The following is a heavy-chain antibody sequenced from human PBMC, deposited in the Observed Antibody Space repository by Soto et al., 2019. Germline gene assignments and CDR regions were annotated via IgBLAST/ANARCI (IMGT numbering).Heavy chain of an antibody. D-gene: IGHD6-13*01. CDR2: IYHSGST. V-gene: IGHV4-38-2*01. CDR3: ARLPPIAADDGMDV. J-gene: IGHJ6*01. CDR1: VYSISSGYY. Sequence: PSETLSLTCAFSVYSISSGYYWGWIRQSPGKGLEWIGSIYHSGSTYYNPSLKSRVIISVDTSKNQFSLKLSSVTAADTAVYYCARLPPIAADDGMDVWGQGTTVTVSS.